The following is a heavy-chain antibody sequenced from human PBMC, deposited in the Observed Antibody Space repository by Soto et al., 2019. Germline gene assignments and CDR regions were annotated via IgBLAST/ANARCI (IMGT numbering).Heavy chain of an antibody. Sequence: SAKVSCKTSGGTFSSYDISWVRQAPGQGLEWMGGIIPIFDTANYAQKFQGRVTITADESTSTAYMELSSLRSEDTAVYFCTRQMIQPQMRYNMDVWGQGTTVTVSS. D-gene: IGHD1-1*01. J-gene: IGHJ6*02. CDR3: TRQMIQPQMRYNMDV. CDR1: GGTFSSYD. CDR2: IIPIFDTA. V-gene: IGHV1-69*13.